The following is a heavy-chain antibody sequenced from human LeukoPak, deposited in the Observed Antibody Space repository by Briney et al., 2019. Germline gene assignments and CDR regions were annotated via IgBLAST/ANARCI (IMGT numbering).Heavy chain of an antibody. V-gene: IGHV4-34*01. CDR1: GGSFSGYY. D-gene: IGHD3-3*01. Sequence: SETLSLTCAVYGGSFSGYYWSWIRQPPGKGLEWIGEINHSGSTNYNPSLKSRVTISVDTSKNQFSLKLSSVTAADTAVYYCARHSNSLRFLEWLFPTGWFDPWGQGTLVTVSS. CDR2: INHSGST. J-gene: IGHJ5*02. CDR3: ARHSNSLRFLEWLFPTGWFDP.